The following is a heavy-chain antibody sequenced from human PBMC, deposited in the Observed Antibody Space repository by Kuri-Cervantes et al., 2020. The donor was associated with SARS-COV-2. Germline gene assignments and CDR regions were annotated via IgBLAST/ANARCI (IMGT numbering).Heavy chain of an antibody. D-gene: IGHD2-2*01. CDR3: ARGYQLPLNYYYYYYMDA. CDR1: GYTFTDNQ. Sequence: ASVKVSCKASGYTFTDNQIHWVRQAPGQGLEYMGWITPKTGATHYAQKFQGRIAMTGDTSISTAYMELSSLRSEDTAVYYCARGYQLPLNYYYYYYMDAWGKGTTVTVSS. CDR2: ITPKTGAT. J-gene: IGHJ6*03. V-gene: IGHV1-2*02.